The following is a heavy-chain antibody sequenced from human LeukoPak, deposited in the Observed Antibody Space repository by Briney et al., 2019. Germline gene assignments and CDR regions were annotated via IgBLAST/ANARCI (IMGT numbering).Heavy chain of an antibody. Sequence: SETLSLTCAVYGGSFSGYYWSWIRQPPGKGLEWIGEINHSGSTNYNPSLRSRVTISVGTSKNQFSLKLSSVTAADTAVYYCARIPRSPYYYGSGRGYYYGMDVWGQGTTVTVSS. CDR3: ARIPRSPYYYGSGRGYYYGMDV. CDR1: GGSFSGYY. V-gene: IGHV4-34*01. D-gene: IGHD3-10*01. CDR2: INHSGST. J-gene: IGHJ6*02.